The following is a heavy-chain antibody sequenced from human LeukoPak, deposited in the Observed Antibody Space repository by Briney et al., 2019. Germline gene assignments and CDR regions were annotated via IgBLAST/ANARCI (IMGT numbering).Heavy chain of an antibody. Sequence: GGSLRLSCAASGFTFSSYSMNWVRQAPGKGLEWVSSISSSSSYIYYADSVKGRFTISRDNAKNSLYLQMNSLRAEDTAVYYCAKNPGGYDYRFDYWGQGTLVTVSS. CDR3: AKNPGGYDYRFDY. CDR2: ISSSSSYI. V-gene: IGHV3-21*04. CDR1: GFTFSSYS. D-gene: IGHD5-12*01. J-gene: IGHJ4*02.